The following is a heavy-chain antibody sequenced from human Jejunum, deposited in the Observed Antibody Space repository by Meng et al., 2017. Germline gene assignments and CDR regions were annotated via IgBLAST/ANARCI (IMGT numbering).Heavy chain of an antibody. D-gene: IGHD3-9*01. CDR3: ARDFEALTGV. V-gene: IGHV4-4*02. J-gene: IGHJ1*01. CDR2: IYHSGTT. CDR1: GDSISSSYW. Sequence: RQGSGPGLVTPWWTLSLTCAVAGDSISSSYWWSWVGQSPGKGLEWIGEIYHSGTTNYNPSLKSRVTLSVDKSKNQFSLNLSSVTAADTAVYFCARDFEALTGVWGQGTLVTVSS.